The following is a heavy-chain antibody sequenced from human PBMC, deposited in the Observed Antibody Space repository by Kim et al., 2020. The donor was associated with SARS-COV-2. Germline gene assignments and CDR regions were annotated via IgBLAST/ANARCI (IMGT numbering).Heavy chain of an antibody. Sequence: GGSLRLSCAASGFTFSSYSMNWVRQAPGKGLEWVSSISSSSSYIYYADSVKGRFTISRDNAKNSLYLQMNSLRAEDTAVYYCASAKELLDYYYYGMDVWGQGTTVTVSS. V-gene: IGHV3-21*01. D-gene: IGHD1-26*01. CDR3: ASAKELLDYYYYGMDV. CDR1: GFTFSSYS. CDR2: ISSSSSYI. J-gene: IGHJ6*02.